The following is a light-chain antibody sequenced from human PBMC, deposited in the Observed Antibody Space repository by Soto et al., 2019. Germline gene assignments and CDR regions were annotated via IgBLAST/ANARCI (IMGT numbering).Light chain of an antibody. Sequence: QSVLTQPASVSGSPGQSITISCTGTSSDVGSYNLVSWYQQHPGKAPKLMFYEGSKRPSGVSNRFSGSKSGNTASLTISGLQAEDEADYYCCSYAGSSTFVVFGGGTKVTVL. CDR3: CSYAGSSTFVV. CDR2: EGS. V-gene: IGLV2-23*01. J-gene: IGLJ2*01. CDR1: SSDVGSYNL.